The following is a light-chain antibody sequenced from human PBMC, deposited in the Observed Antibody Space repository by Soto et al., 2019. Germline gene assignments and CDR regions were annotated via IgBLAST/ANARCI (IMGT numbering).Light chain of an antibody. V-gene: IGLV1-40*01. Sequence: QSVLTQPPSVSRAPGQRVTISCTGSSSNIGAGYDVHWYQQLPGTAPKLLIYGNINRPSGVPDRFSGSKSGTSASLAIAGLQAEDEADYYCQSYDNSLSGYVFGTGTKVTVL. J-gene: IGLJ1*01. CDR2: GNI. CDR3: QSYDNSLSGYV. CDR1: SSNIGAGYD.